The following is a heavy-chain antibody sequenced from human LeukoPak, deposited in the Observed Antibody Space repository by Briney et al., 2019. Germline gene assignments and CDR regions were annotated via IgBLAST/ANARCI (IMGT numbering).Heavy chain of an antibody. CDR1: CGSISSYY. J-gene: IGHJ6*03. V-gene: IGHV4-59*01. Sequence: SETLSLTCTVSCGSISSYYWSWLRKPPGKGLEWIGYIYYSVSTNYNPSLKSRVTISVDTSKNQFSLKLSSVTAADTAVYYCARVPSSPLYYYYYMDVWGKGTTVTVSS. CDR3: ARVPSSPLYYYYYMDV. CDR2: IYYSVST. D-gene: IGHD6-6*01.